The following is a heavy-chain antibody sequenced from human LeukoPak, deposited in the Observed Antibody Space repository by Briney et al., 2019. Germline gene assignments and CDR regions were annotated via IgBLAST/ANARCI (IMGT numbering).Heavy chain of an antibody. V-gene: IGHV3-30*18. CDR1: GFTFSSYG. D-gene: IGHD6-19*01. CDR2: ISYDGSNK. J-gene: IGHJ6*02. CDR3: AKDDIAVAGTAYYYYGMDV. Sequence: GRSLRLSCAASGFTFSSYGMHWARQAPGKGLEWVAVISYDGSNKYYADSVKGRFTISRDNSKNTLYLQMNSLRAEDTAVYYCAKDDIAVAGTAYYYYGMDVWGQGTTVTVSS.